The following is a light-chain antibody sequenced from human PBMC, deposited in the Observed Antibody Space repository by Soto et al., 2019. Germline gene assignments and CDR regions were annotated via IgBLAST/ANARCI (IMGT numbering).Light chain of an antibody. CDR2: VNSDGSH. J-gene: IGLJ3*02. CDR1: SGHSHYA. CDR3: QTWGTAIRV. Sequence: QSVLTQSPSASASLGASVNLTCTLSSGHSHYAIAWHQQQPEKGPRYLMKVNSDGSHNKGDGIPDRFSGSSSGAERYLTISNLQSEDEADYYCQTWGTAIRVFGGGTQLTVL. V-gene: IGLV4-69*01.